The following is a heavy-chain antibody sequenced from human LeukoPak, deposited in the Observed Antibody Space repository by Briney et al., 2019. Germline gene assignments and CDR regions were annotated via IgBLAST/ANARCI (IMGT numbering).Heavy chain of an antibody. Sequence: GGSLRLSCAASGFTVSSNYMSWVRQAPGKGLEWVAVISYDGSNKYYADSVKGRFTISRDNSKNTLYLQMNSLRAEDTAVYYCARDCDGTCYSFSSYYGMDVWGQGPTVTVSS. CDR2: ISYDGSNK. D-gene: IGHD2-15*01. CDR3: ARDCDGTCYSFSSYYGMDV. J-gene: IGHJ6*02. CDR1: GFTVSSNY. V-gene: IGHV3-30-3*01.